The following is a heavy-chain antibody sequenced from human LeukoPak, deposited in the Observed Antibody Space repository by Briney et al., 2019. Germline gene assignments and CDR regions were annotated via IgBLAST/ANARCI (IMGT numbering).Heavy chain of an antibody. CDR2: IYTSGST. D-gene: IGHD3-3*01. J-gene: IGHJ6*03. Sequence: SETLSLTCTVSGGSISSGSYYWSWIRQLAGKGLEWIGRIYTSGSTNYNPSLKSRVTISVDTSKNQFSLKLSSVTAADTAVYYCARDGVTFYYYYMDVWGKGTTVTVSS. CDR3: ARDGVTFYYYYMDV. V-gene: IGHV4-61*02. CDR1: GGSISSGSYY.